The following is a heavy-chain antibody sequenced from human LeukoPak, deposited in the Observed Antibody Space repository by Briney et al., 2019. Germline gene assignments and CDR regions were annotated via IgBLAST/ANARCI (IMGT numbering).Heavy chain of an antibody. D-gene: IGHD3-16*02. Sequence: GGSLRLSCAASGFTFSSYGMHWVRQAPGKGLEWVAVIWYDGSNKYYADSVKGRSTISRDNSKNTLYLQMNSLRAEDTAVYYCAKKNYDYVWGSYHPDNDAFDIWGQGTMVTVSS. J-gene: IGHJ3*02. CDR1: GFTFSSYG. V-gene: IGHV3-33*06. CDR2: IWYDGSNK. CDR3: AKKNYDYVWGSYHPDNDAFDI.